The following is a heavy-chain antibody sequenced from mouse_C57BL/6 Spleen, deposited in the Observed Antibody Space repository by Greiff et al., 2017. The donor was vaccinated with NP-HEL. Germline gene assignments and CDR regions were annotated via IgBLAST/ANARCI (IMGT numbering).Heavy chain of an antibody. CDR3: ARRFAY. CDR2: INPNNGGT. J-gene: IGHJ3*01. CDR1: GYTFTDYY. Sequence: EVQLQQSGPELVKPGASVKISCKASGYTFTDYYMNWVKQSHGKSLEWIGDINPNNGGTTYNQKFKGKATLTVDKSSSTAYMELRSLTSEDSAVYYRARRFAYWGQGTLVTVSA. V-gene: IGHV1-26*01.